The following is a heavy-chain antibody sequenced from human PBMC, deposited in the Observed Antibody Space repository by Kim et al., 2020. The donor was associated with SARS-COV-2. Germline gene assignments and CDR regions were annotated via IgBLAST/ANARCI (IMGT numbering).Heavy chain of an antibody. Sequence: GGSLSLSCAASGFTFSSYWMSWVRQAPGKGLEWVANIKQDGSEKYYVDSVKDRFTISRDNAKNSLYLQMNSLRAEDTAVYYCARVYIYYYYGMDVWGQGTTVTVSS. V-gene: IGHV3-7*03. CDR3: ARVYIYYYYGMDV. CDR2: IKQDGSEK. J-gene: IGHJ6*02. CDR1: GFTFSSYW.